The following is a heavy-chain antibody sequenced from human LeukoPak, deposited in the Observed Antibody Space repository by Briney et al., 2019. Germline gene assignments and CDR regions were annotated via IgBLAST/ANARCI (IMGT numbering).Heavy chain of an antibody. CDR2: ISSSGDST. CDR1: GFTFSSYA. D-gene: IGHD6-13*01. J-gene: IGHJ4*02. Sequence: GGSLRLSCAGSGFTFSSYAMTWVRQAPGKGLEWVSIISSSGDSTYYADSMKGRFTISRDNSKNTLYLQMNSLRAEDTAIYYCAKGGIAAPPGTRYFDYWGQGILVTVSS. V-gene: IGHV3-23*01. CDR3: AKGGIAAPPGTRYFDY.